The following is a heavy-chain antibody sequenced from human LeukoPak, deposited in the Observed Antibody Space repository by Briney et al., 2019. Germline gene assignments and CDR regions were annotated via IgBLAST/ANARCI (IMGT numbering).Heavy chain of an antibody. CDR3: ARAPLTTEVANWFDP. D-gene: IGHD4-11*01. Sequence: SETLSLTCTVSGGSISSGDYYWSWIRQPPGKGLEWIGYICYSGTTYYNPSLKSRVTISVDTSKDQFSLKLSSVTTAYTAVYYCARAPLTTEVANWFDPWGQGTLVTVSS. J-gene: IGHJ5*02. V-gene: IGHV4-30-4*02. CDR1: GGSISSGDYY. CDR2: ICYSGTT.